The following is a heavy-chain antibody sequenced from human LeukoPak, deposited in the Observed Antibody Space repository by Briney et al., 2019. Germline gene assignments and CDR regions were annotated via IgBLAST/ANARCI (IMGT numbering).Heavy chain of an antibody. J-gene: IGHJ4*02. CDR1: GFTVSSYY. D-gene: IGHD5-18*01. CDR3: ARNRGYSYGYGDY. V-gene: IGHV3-53*05. Sequence: PGGSLRLSCAASGFTVSSYYMNWVRQAPGKELEWVSVIYTGGGRYHADSVRGRFTISRDNSKNTLYLQMNSLRAEDTAVYYCARNRGYSYGYGDYWGQGTLVTVSS. CDR2: IYTGGGR.